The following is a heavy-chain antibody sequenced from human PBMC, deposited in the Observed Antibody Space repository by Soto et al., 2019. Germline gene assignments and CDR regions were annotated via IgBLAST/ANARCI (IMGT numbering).Heavy chain of an antibody. CDR1: GGTFSSYA. Sequence: SVKVSCKASGGTFSSYAISWVRQAPGQGLEWMGGIIPIFGTANYAQKFQGRVTITADESTSTAYMELSSLRSEDTAVYYCAREASYYYDSSGFDPWGQGTLVTVSS. CDR3: AREASYYYDSSGFDP. D-gene: IGHD3-22*01. CDR2: IIPIFGTA. J-gene: IGHJ5*02. V-gene: IGHV1-69*13.